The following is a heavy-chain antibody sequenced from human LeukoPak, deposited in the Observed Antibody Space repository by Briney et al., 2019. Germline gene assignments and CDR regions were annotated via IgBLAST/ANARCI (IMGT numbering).Heavy chain of an antibody. CDR2: LYISGST. V-gene: IGHV4-4*07. J-gene: IGHJ4*02. CDR1: GASISSYY. Sequence: PSETLSLTCTVSGASISSYYYNWIRQTAGRGLEWIGRLYISGSTDYNPSLKSRVTISVDTSKNQFSPKLSSVTAADTAVYFCXRDXSXXXXFDYWGQGVLVTVS. CDR3: XRDXSXXXXFDY. D-gene: IGHD3-10*01.